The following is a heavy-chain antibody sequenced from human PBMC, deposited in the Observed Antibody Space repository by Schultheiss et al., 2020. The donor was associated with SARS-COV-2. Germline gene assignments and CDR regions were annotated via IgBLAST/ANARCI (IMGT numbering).Heavy chain of an antibody. V-gene: IGHV3-23*01. CDR2: ISGSNVNT. Sequence: GGSLRLSCAASGFTLSTYVMNWVRQVPGKGLEWVSGISGSNVNTYYADSVKGRFTFSRDNAKNTLYLQMNSLRAEDTAVYYCARDFQIASMGLAVDYWGQGTLVTVSS. D-gene: IGHD5/OR15-5a*01. CDR3: ARDFQIASMGLAVDY. CDR1: GFTLSTYV. J-gene: IGHJ4*01.